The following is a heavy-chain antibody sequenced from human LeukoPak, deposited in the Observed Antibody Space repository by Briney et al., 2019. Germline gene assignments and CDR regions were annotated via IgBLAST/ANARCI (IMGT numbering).Heavy chain of an antibody. Sequence: GGSLRLSCTASGFTFSSYWMHWVRQVPGKGLVWVSRINTDGSITTYADSVEGRFTISRDNAKNTVYLQMNSLRAEDTAVYYCLELASIWGQGTPVTASS. J-gene: IGHJ4*02. CDR3: LELASI. D-gene: IGHD3-10*01. V-gene: IGHV3-74*01. CDR1: GFTFSSYW. CDR2: INTDGSIT.